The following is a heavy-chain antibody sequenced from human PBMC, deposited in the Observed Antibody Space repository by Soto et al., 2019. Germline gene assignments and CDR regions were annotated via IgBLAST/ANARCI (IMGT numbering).Heavy chain of an antibody. CDR2: IIPIFGTA. D-gene: IGHD5-18*01. CDR1: GGTFSSYA. J-gene: IGHJ4*02. V-gene: IGHV1-69*13. Sequence: RASVKVSCKASGGTFSSYAISWVRQAPGQGLEWMGGIIPIFGTANYAQKFQGRVTITADESTSTAYMELSSLRSEDTAVYYCARSGDTAMVSTFDYWGQGTLVTVSS. CDR3: ARSGDTAMVSTFDY.